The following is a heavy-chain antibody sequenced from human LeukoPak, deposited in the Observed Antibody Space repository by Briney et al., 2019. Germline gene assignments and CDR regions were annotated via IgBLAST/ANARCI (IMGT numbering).Heavy chain of an antibody. V-gene: IGHV4-4*02. CDR2: IYHRGTT. J-gene: IGHJ5*01. CDR3: AKNSGIDS. D-gene: IGHD1-26*01. CDR1: GGSISGTNW. Sequence: SETLSLTCAVSGGSISGTNWWSWVRQAPGKGLEWIGEIYHRGTTNYNPSLKSRVTISVDKSKSQFSLRLSPVTAADTAIYYCAKNSGIDSWGQGILVTVSS.